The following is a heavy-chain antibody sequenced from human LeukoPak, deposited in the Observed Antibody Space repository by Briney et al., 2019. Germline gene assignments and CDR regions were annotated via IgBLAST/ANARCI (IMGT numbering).Heavy chain of an antibody. CDR3: ARDGDYAEYFQH. CDR1: GGTFSSYA. D-gene: IGHD4-17*01. V-gene: IGHV1-69*04. J-gene: IGHJ1*01. Sequence: GASVKVSCKASGGTFSSYAISWVRQAPGQGLEWMGRIIPILGIANYAQKFQGRVTMTRNTSISTAYMELSSLRSEDTAVYYCARDGDYAEYFQHWGQGTLVTVSS. CDR2: IIPILGIA.